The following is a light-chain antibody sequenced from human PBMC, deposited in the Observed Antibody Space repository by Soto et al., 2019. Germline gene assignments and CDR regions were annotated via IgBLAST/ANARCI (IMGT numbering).Light chain of an antibody. V-gene: IGLV4-69*01. CDR1: SGHSSYA. J-gene: IGLJ2*01. Sequence: QLVLTQSPFAPAPLGPPARLTGTLTSGHSSYAIAWHKQQPEKGPRYLMNLNSDGSHTKGDGIPDRFSGSSSGAERYLTISSLQSDDEADYYCQTWGTVVFGGGTKLTVL. CDR2: LNSDGSH. CDR3: QTWGTVV.